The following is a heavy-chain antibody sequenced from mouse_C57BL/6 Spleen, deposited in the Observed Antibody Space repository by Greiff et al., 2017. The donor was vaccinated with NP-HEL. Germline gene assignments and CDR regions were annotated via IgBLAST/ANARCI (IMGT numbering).Heavy chain of an antibody. Sequence: QVQLQQPGAELVKPGASVKLSCKASGYTFTSYWMQWVKQRPGQGLEWIGEIDPSDSYTNYNQKFKGKATLTVDTSSSTAYMQLSSLTSEDSAVYYCAREPSTEKDYWGQGTSVTVSS. V-gene: IGHV1-50*01. CDR3: AREPSTEKDY. J-gene: IGHJ4*01. CDR2: IDPSDSYT. CDR1: GYTFTSYW. D-gene: IGHD1-1*01.